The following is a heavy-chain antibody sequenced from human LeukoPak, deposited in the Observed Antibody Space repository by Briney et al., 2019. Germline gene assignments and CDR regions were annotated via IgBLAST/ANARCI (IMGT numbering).Heavy chain of an antibody. J-gene: IGHJ5*02. V-gene: IGHV3-53*01. D-gene: IGHD3-22*01. CDR3: ARCYDYYDSSGAPFGP. CDR1: GFTVSSNY. CDR2: IYSGGST. Sequence: GGSLRLSCAASGFTVSSNYMSWVRQAPGKGLEWVSVIYSGGSTYYADSVKGRFTISRDNSKNTLYLQMNSLRAEDTAVYYCARCYDYYDSSGAPFGPWGQGTLVTVSS.